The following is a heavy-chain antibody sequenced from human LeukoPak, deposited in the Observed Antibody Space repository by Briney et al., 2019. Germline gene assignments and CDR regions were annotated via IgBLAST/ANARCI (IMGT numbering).Heavy chain of an antibody. CDR2: INPNSGGT. CDR3: AGEYCSSTSCYKAFDI. Sequence: AAVKVTCKASGYTFTGYYMHWVRQAPGQGIEWMGWINPNSGGTNYAQKFQGRVTMTRDTSISTAYMELSRLRSDDTAVYYCAGEYCSSTSCYKAFDIWGQGTMVTVSS. J-gene: IGHJ3*02. V-gene: IGHV1-2*02. CDR1: GYTFTGYY. D-gene: IGHD2-2*02.